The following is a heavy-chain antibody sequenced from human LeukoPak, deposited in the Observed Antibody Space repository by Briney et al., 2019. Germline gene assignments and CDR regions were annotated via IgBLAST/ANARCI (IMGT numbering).Heavy chain of an antibody. CDR2: ISAYNGNT. CDR3: ARAANIAVAGSAFNY. D-gene: IGHD6-19*01. CDR1: GYSFTSYG. Sequence: GASVKVSCKASGYSFTSYGISWVRQAPGQGLEWMVWISAYNGNTNYAQKLQGRVTMTTDTSTSTAYMELRSLRSDDTAVYYCARAANIAVAGSAFNYWGQGTLVTVSS. V-gene: IGHV1-18*01. J-gene: IGHJ4*02.